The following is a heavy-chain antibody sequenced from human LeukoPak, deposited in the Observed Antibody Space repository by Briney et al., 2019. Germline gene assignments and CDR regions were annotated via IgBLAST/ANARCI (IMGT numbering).Heavy chain of an antibody. CDR1: GFTFSSYS. J-gene: IGHJ6*02. D-gene: IGHD2-21*01. V-gene: IGHV3-21*01. Sequence: GGSLRLSCAASGFTFSSYSMNWVRQAPGKGLEWVSSISSSSSYIYYADSVKGRFTISRDNAKNSLYLQMNSLRAEDTAVYYCARDTEELFVVLKRYYYYGMDVWGQGTTVTVSS. CDR3: ARDTEELFVVLKRYYYYGMDV. CDR2: ISSSSSYI.